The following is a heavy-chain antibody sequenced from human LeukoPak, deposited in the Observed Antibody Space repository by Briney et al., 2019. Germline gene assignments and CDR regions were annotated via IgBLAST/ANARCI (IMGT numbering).Heavy chain of an antibody. Sequence: GGSLRLSCAASGFNFNTYWMSWVRQAPGKGLEWVANIKQDGSEKFYVDSMKGRFTISRDNSKNSLYLQMNSLRAEDTAMYYCARGLAYYYDSSAYFLDYWGQGTLVTVSS. J-gene: IGHJ4*02. CDR1: GFNFNTYW. D-gene: IGHD3-22*01. CDR3: ARGLAYYYDSSAYFLDY. CDR2: IKQDGSEK. V-gene: IGHV3-7*01.